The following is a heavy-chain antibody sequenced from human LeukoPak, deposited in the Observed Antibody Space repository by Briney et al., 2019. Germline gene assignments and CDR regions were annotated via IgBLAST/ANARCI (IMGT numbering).Heavy chain of an antibody. CDR1: GASVSSYY. CDR2: IYCSGST. J-gene: IGHJ4*02. Sequence: SETLSLTCSVSGASVSSYYWSWIRQPPGKGLEWIGYIYCSGSTNYNPSLKSRVTISVDTSNNQFSLKLTSVTAADTAVYYCARGLSNFDYWGQGTLVTVSS. D-gene: IGHD3-10*01. CDR3: ARGLSNFDY. V-gene: IGHV4-59*02.